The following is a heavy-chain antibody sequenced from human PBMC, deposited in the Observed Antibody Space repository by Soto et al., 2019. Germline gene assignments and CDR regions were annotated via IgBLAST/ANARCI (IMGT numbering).Heavy chain of an antibody. Sequence: QLQLQESGSGLVKPSQTLSLTCAVSGGSISSGGYSWSWIRQPPGKGLEWIGYIYHSGSTYYNPALKSRVTISVDRSKNQFSLKLSSVTAADTAVYYCARGVTGRAHYYDSSGYWGFDYWGQGTLVTVSS. D-gene: IGHD3-22*01. J-gene: IGHJ4*02. CDR2: IYHSGST. CDR1: GGSISSGGYS. CDR3: ARGVTGRAHYYDSSGYWGFDY. V-gene: IGHV4-30-2*01.